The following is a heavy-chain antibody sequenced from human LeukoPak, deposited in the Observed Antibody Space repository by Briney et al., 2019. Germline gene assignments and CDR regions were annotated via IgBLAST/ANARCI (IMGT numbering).Heavy chain of an antibody. CDR3: ARHEYYFDY. CDR2: IYYSGST. V-gene: IGHV4-39*01. J-gene: IGHJ4*02. Sequence: SETLSLTCTVSGGSISSSSYYWGWIRQPPGKGLEWIGSIYYSGSTYYNPSLKSRVTISVDTSKNQFSLKLSSVAAADTAVYYCARHEYYFDYWGQGTLVTVSS. CDR1: GGSISSSSYY.